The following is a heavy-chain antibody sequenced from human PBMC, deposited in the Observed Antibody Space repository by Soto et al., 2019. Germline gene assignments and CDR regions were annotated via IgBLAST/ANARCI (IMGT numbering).Heavy chain of an antibody. J-gene: IGHJ4*02. D-gene: IGHD2-15*01. CDR1: GFSLTADGVG. V-gene: IGHV2-5*04. Sequence: QITLKESGPTLVKPTQTLTLTCSVSGFSLTADGVGVGWVRQPPGKALEWLTLIYWDDDDRYSRSLMSSLTITMDTSRNQVVLKMTNVNPVDTGTYYCVRQDSRGRYFDYWGQGILVTVSS. CDR3: VRQDSRGRYFDY. CDR2: IYWDDDD.